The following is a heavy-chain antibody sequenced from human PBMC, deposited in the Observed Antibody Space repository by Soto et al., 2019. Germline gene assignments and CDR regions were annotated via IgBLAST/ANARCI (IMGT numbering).Heavy chain of an antibody. CDR2: INSDGSYT. CDR1: GFTFSRYW. V-gene: IGHV3-74*01. D-gene: IGHD6-13*01. Sequence: EVQLVESGGGLVQPGGSLRLSCAASGFTFSRYWMHWVRQAPGKGLVWVSRINSDGSYTNYADSVKGRFTISRDNAKNTLYLQMNSLRAEDTAVYYCARCMPAAGTPLPDYWGQGTLVTVPS. J-gene: IGHJ4*02. CDR3: ARCMPAAGTPLPDY.